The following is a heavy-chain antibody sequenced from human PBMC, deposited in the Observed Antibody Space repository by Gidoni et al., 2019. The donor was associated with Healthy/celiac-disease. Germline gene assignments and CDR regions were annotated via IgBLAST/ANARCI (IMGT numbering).Heavy chain of an antibody. J-gene: IGHJ5*02. Sequence: QVQLQQWGAGLLKPSETLSLTWAADGASLRGYYWSCIRQPPGKGLEWIGAINHSGSTNYNPSLKSRVTLSVDTSKNQFSLKLSSVTAADTAVYYCARGSRYCSSTSCYTFLDVRFDPWGQGTLVTVSS. V-gene: IGHV4-34*01. D-gene: IGHD2-2*02. CDR3: ARGSRYCSSTSCYTFLDVRFDP. CDR1: GASLRGYY. CDR2: INHSGST.